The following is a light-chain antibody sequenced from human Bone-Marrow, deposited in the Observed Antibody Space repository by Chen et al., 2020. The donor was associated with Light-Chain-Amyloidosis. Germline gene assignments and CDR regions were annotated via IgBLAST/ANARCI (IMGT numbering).Light chain of an antibody. CDR3: AAWDASLSGPV. Sequence: QSVLTQPPSASGAPGPRVTISCSGSTSNVGGDYVYWYQQLPGSAPRLLFYSNDQRPSGVPDRFSASQSGTSASLAISGLRSEDEGDYYCAAWDASLSGPVFGGGTKLTVL. CDR2: SND. V-gene: IGLV1-47*01. CDR1: TSNVGGDY. J-gene: IGLJ3*02.